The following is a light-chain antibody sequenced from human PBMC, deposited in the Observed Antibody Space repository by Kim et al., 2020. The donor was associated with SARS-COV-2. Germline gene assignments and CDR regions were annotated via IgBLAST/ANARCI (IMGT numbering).Light chain of an antibody. V-gene: IGKV3-20*01. CDR3: QQYGSSPIVT. J-gene: IGKJ5*01. Sequence: PEDRATLSCRASPRLSKNDVAWYQQKPGQAPRLLIYGASSRATGIPDRFSGSGSGTDFTLTISRLEPEDFAVYLCQQYGSSPIVTFGQGTRLEIK. CDR1: PRLSKND. CDR2: GAS.